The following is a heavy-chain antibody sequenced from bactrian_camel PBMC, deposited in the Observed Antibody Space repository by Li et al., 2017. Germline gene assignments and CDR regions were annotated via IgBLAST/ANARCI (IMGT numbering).Heavy chain of an antibody. Sequence: VQLVESGGDSVQAGGSLRLSCVASDTYSIYSMAWFRQAQGKEREGVAAIDSDGSTQYAGFVQGRFTISRDNAKNTVYAQMNSLKPEDTAVYYCVREEQEVVALMGFGYWGQGTQVTVS. V-gene: IGHV3S53*01. D-gene: IGHD2*01. CDR2: IDSDGST. J-gene: IGHJ6*01. CDR3: VREEQEVVALMGFGY. CDR1: DTYSIYS.